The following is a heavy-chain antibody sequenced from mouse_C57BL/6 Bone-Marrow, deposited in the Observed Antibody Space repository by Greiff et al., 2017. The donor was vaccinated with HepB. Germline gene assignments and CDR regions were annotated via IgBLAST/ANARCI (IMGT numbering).Heavy chain of an antibody. CDR1: GFNIKDDY. CDR2: IDPENGDT. D-gene: IGHD2-3*01. Sequence: EVKLVESGAELVRPGASVKLSCTASGFNIKDDYMHWVKQRPEQGLEWIGWIDPENGDTEYASKFQGKATITADTSSNTAYLQLSSLTSEDTAVYYCTTDGYPFDYWGQGTTLTVSS. CDR3: TTDGYPFDY. J-gene: IGHJ2*01. V-gene: IGHV14-4*01.